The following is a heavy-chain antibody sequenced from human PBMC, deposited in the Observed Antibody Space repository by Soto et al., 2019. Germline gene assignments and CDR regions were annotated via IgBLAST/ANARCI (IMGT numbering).Heavy chain of an antibody. Sequence: SGPTLVNPTQTLTLACTVSGFSLTTRGMTLGWIRQPPGKAPEWLALSTQYSPSLQSRLTFTEDTSKNQVVLTMTNMDPVDTATYYCTLRQDTSRGPIYWGQGIMVTVSS. CDR1: GFSLTTRGMT. D-gene: IGHD6-13*01. CDR2: ST. J-gene: IGHJ4*02. V-gene: IGHV2-5*01. CDR3: TLRQDTSRGPIY.